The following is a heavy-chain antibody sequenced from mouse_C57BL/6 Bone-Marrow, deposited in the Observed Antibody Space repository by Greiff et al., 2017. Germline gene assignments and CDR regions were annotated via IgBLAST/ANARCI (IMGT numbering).Heavy chain of an antibody. CDR1: GYTFTSYW. D-gene: IGHD1-1*01. Sequence: QVQLKQSGPELVKPGASVKLSCKASGYTFTSYWMHWVKQRPGQGLEWIGNINPSNGGTNYNEKFKSKATLTVDKSSSTAYMQLSSLTSEDSAVYYCARFPSIYYYGSRSYWYFDVWGTGTTVTVSS. CDR3: ARFPSIYYYGSRSYWYFDV. J-gene: IGHJ1*03. V-gene: IGHV1-53*01. CDR2: INPSNGGT.